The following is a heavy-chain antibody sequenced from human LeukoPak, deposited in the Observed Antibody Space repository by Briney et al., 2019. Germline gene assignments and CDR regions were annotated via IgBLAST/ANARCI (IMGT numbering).Heavy chain of an antibody. Sequence: SETLSLTCAVYGGSLSGFYWSWIRQPPGKGLEWIGEINQSGSTNYNPSLKSRVTISVDTSKNQFSLKLSSVTAADTAVYYCARLIAAAETFDYWGQGTLVTVSS. V-gene: IGHV4-34*01. J-gene: IGHJ4*02. CDR3: ARLIAAAETFDY. D-gene: IGHD6-13*01. CDR2: INQSGST. CDR1: GGSLSGFY.